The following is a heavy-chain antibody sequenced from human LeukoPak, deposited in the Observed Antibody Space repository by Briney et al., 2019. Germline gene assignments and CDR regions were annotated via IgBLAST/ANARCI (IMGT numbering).Heavy chain of an antibody. J-gene: IGHJ6*03. CDR3: ARERLDYYYYYMDV. D-gene: IGHD6-6*01. CDR2: IYYSGST. CDR1: GGSISSSSYY. V-gene: IGHV4-39*07. Sequence: SETLSLTCTVSGGSISSSSYYWGWIRQPPGKGLKWIGSIYYSGSTYYNPSLKSRVTISVDTSKNQFSLKLSSVTAADTAVYYCARERLDYYYYYMDVWGKGTTVTVSS.